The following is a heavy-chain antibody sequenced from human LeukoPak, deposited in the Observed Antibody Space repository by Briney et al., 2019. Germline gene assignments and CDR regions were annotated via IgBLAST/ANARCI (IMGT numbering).Heavy chain of an antibody. CDR1: GYTFTSYY. Sequence: ASVKVSCKASGYTFTSYYMHWVRQAPGQGLEWMGIINPSGGSTSYAQKFQGRVTITADKSTSTAYMELSSLRSEDTAVYYCARVRRGYSYGYWKGPPPVLYYWGQGTLVTVSS. J-gene: IGHJ4*02. CDR2: INPSGGST. CDR3: ARVRRGYSYGYWKGPPPVLYY. D-gene: IGHD5-18*01. V-gene: IGHV1-46*01.